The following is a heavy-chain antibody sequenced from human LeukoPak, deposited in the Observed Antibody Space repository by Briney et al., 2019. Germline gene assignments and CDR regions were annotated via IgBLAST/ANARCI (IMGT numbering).Heavy chain of an antibody. CDR3: ASGGWRVLEAYNWFDP. V-gene: IGHV1-2*02. Sequence: ASVKVSCKASGGTFSSYAISWVRQAPGQGLEWMGWINPNSGGTNYAQKFQGRVTMTRDTSISTAYMELSRLRSDDTAVYYCASGGWRVLEAYNWFDPWGQGTLVTVSS. D-gene: IGHD6-19*01. CDR2: INPNSGGT. CDR1: GGTFSSYA. J-gene: IGHJ5*02.